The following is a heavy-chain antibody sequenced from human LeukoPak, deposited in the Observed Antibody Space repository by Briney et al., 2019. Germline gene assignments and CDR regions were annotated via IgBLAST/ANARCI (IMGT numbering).Heavy chain of an antibody. CDR2: IDPSDSYT. V-gene: IGHV5-10-1*01. CDR1: GYSFTGYW. J-gene: IGHJ6*02. D-gene: IGHD3-10*01. Sequence: GESLKISCKGSGYSFTGYWISWVRQMPGKGLEWMGRIDPSDSYTDYSPSFQGHVTISADKSISTAYLQWCSLKASDTAMYYCASPLKGIGAYGMDVWGQGTTVTVSS. CDR3: ASPLKGIGAYGMDV.